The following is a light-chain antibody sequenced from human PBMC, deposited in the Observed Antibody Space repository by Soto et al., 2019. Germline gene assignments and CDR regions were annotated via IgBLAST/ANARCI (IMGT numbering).Light chain of an antibody. V-gene: IGKV1-5*01. CDR3: QQSYSTLWT. CDR2: DAS. J-gene: IGKJ1*01. CDR1: QSINRW. Sequence: DIQMTQSPSTLSASVGDRVTITCQASQSINRWLAWYQQNPGKGPKILIYDASSLESGVPSRFSGSGSGKDFTLTISSLQPEDFATYYCQQSYSTLWTFGQGTKVDI.